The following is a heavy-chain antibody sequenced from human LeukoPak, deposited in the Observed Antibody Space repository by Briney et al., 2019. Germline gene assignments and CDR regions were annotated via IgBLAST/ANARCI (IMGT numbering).Heavy chain of an antibody. CDR2: IYHRGST. CDR1: GYSISNGYY. Sequence: SQTLSLTCTVSGYSISNGYYWGWIRQPPGKGLEWVGSIYHRGSTYYNPSLRSRVTISLDRSKKKFSLKLTSVTAADTAVYFCARGAEYYAIWRGYAGYSDYWGQGISVTVSS. CDR3: ARGAEYYAIWRGYAGYSDY. J-gene: IGHJ4*02. V-gene: IGHV4-38-2*02. D-gene: IGHD3-3*01.